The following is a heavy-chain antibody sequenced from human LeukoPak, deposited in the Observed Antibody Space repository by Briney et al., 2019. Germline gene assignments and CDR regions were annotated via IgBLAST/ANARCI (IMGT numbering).Heavy chain of an antibody. CDR2: ISADGPT. Sequence: GGSLRLSCAASGFTVSSNYMRWVRQAPGKGLEWVSSISADGPTYYADSVKGRFTISRDNSKNTLYLQMNSLRGEDTAVYYCAKVSQWGNSRWYEGDWGQGTLVTVSS. CDR1: GFTVSSNY. V-gene: IGHV3-53*01. D-gene: IGHD6-13*01. J-gene: IGHJ4*02. CDR3: AKVSQWGNSRWYEGD.